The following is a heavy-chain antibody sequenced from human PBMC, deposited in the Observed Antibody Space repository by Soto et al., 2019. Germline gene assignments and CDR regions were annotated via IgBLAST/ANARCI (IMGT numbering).Heavy chain of an antibody. CDR3: ARVMITTTPDYMDV. CDR1: GYTFTSYG. Sequence: ASVKVSCKASGYTFTSYGISWVRQAPGQGLEWMGWISAYNGNTNYAQKLQGRVTMTTDTSTSTAYMELRSLRSDDTAVYYCARVMITTTPDYMDVWGKGTTVTVSS. J-gene: IGHJ6*03. CDR2: ISAYNGNT. D-gene: IGHD3-16*01. V-gene: IGHV1-18*01.